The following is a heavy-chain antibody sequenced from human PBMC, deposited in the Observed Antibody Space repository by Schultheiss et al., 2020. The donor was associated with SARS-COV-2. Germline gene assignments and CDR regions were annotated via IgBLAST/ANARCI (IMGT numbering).Heavy chain of an antibody. CDR1: GYTFSSFD. V-gene: IGHV1-8*01. CDR2: MNPNTGNT. D-gene: IGHD6-13*01. Sequence: ASVKVSCKASGYTFSSFDINWVRQATGQGLEWMGWMNPNTGNTVYAQKFQGRVTMTRNTSISTAYMELSSLKSEDAAIYYCARVRYSSSWYRGYYYGMDVWGQGTTVTVSS. CDR3: ARVRYSSSWYRGYYYGMDV. J-gene: IGHJ6*02.